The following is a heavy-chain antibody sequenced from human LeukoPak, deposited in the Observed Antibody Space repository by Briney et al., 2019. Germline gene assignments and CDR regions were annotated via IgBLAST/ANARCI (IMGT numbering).Heavy chain of an antibody. CDR1: GLTFSNYA. J-gene: IGHJ3*01. V-gene: IGHV3-23*01. CDR3: AKDPNGDYVGAFDF. CDR2: IFASGGDT. D-gene: IGHD4-17*01. Sequence: PGGSLRLSCVASGLTFSNYAMMWVRQAPGKGLEWVSAIFASGGDTRYADSVRGRFTISRDNSRNTLFLEMNSLTADDTAVYYCAKDPNGDYVGAFDFWGQGTMVTVSS.